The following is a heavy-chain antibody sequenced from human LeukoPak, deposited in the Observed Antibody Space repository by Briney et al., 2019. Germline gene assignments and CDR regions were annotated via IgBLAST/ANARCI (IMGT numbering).Heavy chain of an antibody. CDR3: ARDRRDKDFDY. Sequence: PGGSLRLSCATSGFPFYYYSMNWVRQAPGKGLEWVSSISSSSTYIYYADSVKGRFTISRDNAKNSLYLQMNSLRAEDTAVYYCARDRRDKDFDYRGQGTLVTVSS. D-gene: IGHD2-15*01. J-gene: IGHJ4*02. CDR1: GFPFYYYS. V-gene: IGHV3-21*01. CDR2: ISSSSTYI.